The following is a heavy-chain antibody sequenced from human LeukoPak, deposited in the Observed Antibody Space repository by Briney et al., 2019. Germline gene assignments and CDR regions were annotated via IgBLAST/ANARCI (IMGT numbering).Heavy chain of an antibody. CDR3: TTLSATGATKKSFDY. D-gene: IGHD7-27*01. Sequence: GGSLRLSCAVSGITFRNYGMQWVRQAPGKGVEWVAVILYNGTDKYYADSVQGRFTVSRDNSKNTLYLQMNSLKVEDTAVYYCTTLSATGATKKSFDYWGPGTLVTVSA. CDR2: ILYNGTDK. J-gene: IGHJ4*02. V-gene: IGHV3-30*03. CDR1: GITFRNYG.